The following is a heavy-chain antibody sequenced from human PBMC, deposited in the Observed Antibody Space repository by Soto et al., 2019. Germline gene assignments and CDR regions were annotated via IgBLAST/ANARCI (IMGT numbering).Heavy chain of an antibody. J-gene: IGHJ4*02. CDR2: IYYSGST. V-gene: IGHV4-39*01. CDR3: ARRAIAAAVDY. D-gene: IGHD6-13*01. Sequence: SETLSLTCTVSGGSISSSSYYWGWIRQPPGKGLEWIGSIYYSGSTYYNPSLKSRVTISVDTSKNQFSLKLSSVTAADTAVYYCARRAIAAAVDYWGQGTLVTVSS. CDR1: GGSISSSSYY.